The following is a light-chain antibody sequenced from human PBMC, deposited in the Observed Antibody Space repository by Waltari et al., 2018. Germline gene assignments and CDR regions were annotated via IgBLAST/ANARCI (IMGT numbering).Light chain of an antibody. CDR3: QTWDSSVV. CDR2: HNN. CDR1: ILGDSY. Sequence: SYELTQPPSVSVSPGQTASITCSGEILGDSYSCWYQQKPGQSPGLVSYHNNMRPSGIPDQFSCSNSGNTATLTISGTQPVDESDYYCQTWDSSVVFGGGTKLTVL. V-gene: IGLV3-1*01. J-gene: IGLJ2*01.